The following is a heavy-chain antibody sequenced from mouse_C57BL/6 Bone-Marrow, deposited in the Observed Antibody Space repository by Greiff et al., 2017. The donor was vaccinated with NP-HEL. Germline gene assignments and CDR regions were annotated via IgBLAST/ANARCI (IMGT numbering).Heavy chain of an antibody. CDR3: ARGFYYGYFDY. V-gene: IGHV5-4*01. D-gene: IGHD1-1*01. CDR1: GFTFSSYA. CDR2: ISAGGSYT. J-gene: IGHJ2*01. Sequence: EVLLVESGGGLVKPGASLKLSCAASGFTFSSYAMSWVRQTPGKRLEWVATISAGGSYTYYPDNLKGRFTISRDNAKNNLYLQMSHLKSEDTAMYYCARGFYYGYFDYWGQGTTLTVSS.